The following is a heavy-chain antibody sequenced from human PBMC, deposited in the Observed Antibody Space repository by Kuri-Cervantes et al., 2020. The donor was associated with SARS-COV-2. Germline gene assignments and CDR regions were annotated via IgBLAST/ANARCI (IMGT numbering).Heavy chain of an antibody. Sequence: LSLTCAASGFTFSDYYMSWIRQAPGKGLEWVSYISSSGSTIYYADSVKGRFTISRDNAKNPLYLQMNSLRAEDTAVYYCARDLYYYDSSGYYDYWGQGTLVTVSS. CDR2: ISSSGSTI. J-gene: IGHJ4*02. D-gene: IGHD3-22*01. CDR1: GFTFSDYY. CDR3: ARDLYYYDSSGYYDY. V-gene: IGHV3-11*01.